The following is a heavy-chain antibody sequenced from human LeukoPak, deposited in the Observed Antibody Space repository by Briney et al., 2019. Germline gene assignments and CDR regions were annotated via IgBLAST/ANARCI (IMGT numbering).Heavy chain of an antibody. CDR2: IYTSGST. CDR1: GGSISSYY. Sequence: SETPSLTCTVSGGSISSYYWSWIRQPPGKGLEWIGYIYTSGSTNYNPSLKSRVTISVDTSKNQFSLKLSSVTAADTAVYYCARHPQKEWELLHLDYWGQGTLVTVSS. CDR3: ARHPQKEWELLHLDY. V-gene: IGHV4-4*09. D-gene: IGHD1-26*01. J-gene: IGHJ4*02.